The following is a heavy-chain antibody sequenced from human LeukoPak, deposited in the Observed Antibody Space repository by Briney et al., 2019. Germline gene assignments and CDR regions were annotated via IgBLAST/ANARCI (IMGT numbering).Heavy chain of an antibody. CDR1: EFDFSSHA. J-gene: IGHJ4*02. V-gene: IGHV3-23*01. Sequence: GGSLRLSCAASEFDFSSHAMTWVRQAPGKGLEWVSAISGSGGSTYYADSVKGRFTISRDNSKNTLYLQMNSLRAEDTAVYYCAKDRRYYDSSGLFDYWGQGTLVTVSS. CDR3: AKDRRYYDSSGLFDY. CDR2: ISGSGGST. D-gene: IGHD3-22*01.